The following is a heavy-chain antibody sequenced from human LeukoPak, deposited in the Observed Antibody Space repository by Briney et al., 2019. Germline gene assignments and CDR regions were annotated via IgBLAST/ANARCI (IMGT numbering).Heavy chain of an antibody. CDR3: FGNYYGMDV. J-gene: IGHJ6*02. CDR1: GSTFSSYT. D-gene: IGHD1-14*01. Sequence: GASVKVSCKAFGSTFSSYTITWVRQAPGQGIEWMGRIIPILGKPNYVQKFQGRVTITADKSTSTAYMELSSLRSEDTAVYYCFGNYYGMDVWGQGTTVTVSS. V-gene: IGHV1-69*02. CDR2: IIPILGKP.